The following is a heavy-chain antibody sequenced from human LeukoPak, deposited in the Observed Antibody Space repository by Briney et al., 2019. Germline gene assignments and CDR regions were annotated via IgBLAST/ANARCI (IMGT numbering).Heavy chain of an antibody. CDR2: IKQDGSEK. Sequence: PGGSLRLSCAASGFTFSSYWMSWVRQAPGKGLEWVANIKQDGSEKYYVDSVKGRVTISRDNAKNSLYLQMNSLRAEDTAVYYCARSGYSYGYSWFDPWGQGTLATVSS. CDR3: ARSGYSYGYSWFDP. V-gene: IGHV3-7*01. D-gene: IGHD5-18*01. J-gene: IGHJ5*02. CDR1: GFTFSSYW.